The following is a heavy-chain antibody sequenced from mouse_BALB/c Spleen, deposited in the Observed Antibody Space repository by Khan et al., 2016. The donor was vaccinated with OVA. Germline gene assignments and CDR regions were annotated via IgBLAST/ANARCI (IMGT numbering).Heavy chain of an antibody. V-gene: IGHV1-77*01. Sequence: QVQLKEPGSELVKPGASVKMSCKASGYTFTDYVISWVKQRTGQGLEWIGEIYPGSGSTYYNKKFKGRATLTADKSSNTAYMQLSSLTSEDSADYFCARFHYGSKVYYIDYWGQGTTLTVSS. CDR3: ARFHYGSKVYYIDY. J-gene: IGHJ2*01. CDR2: IYPGSGST. CDR1: GYTFTDYV. D-gene: IGHD1-1*01.